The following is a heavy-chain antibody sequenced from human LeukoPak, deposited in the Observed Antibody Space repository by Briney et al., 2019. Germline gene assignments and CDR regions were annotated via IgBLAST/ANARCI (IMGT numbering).Heavy chain of an antibody. D-gene: IGHD3-10*01. CDR2: INHSGST. V-gene: IGHV4-34*01. CDR1: GGSFSGYH. Sequence: SETLSLTCAVYGGSFSGYHWSWIPERPGKGLEWCGEINHSGSTNHNPSLKSRVTISVDTSKNQFSLKLSSVTAADTAVYYCARPHYYGSGSYPYYWGQGTLVTVSS. CDR3: ARPHYYGSGSYPYY. J-gene: IGHJ4*02.